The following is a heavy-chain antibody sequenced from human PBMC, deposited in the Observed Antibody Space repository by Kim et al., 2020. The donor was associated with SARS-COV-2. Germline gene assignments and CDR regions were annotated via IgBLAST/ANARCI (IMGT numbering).Heavy chain of an antibody. CDR2: MNPNSGNT. CDR3: ARGVGATHGTDY. V-gene: IGHV1-8*01. CDR1: GYTFTSYD. J-gene: IGHJ4*02. D-gene: IGHD1-26*01. Sequence: ASVKVSCKASGYTFTSYDINWVRQATGQGLEWMGWMNPNSGNTGYAQKFQGRVTMTRNTSISTAYMELSSLRSEDTAVYYCARGVGATHGTDYWGQGTLVTVSS.